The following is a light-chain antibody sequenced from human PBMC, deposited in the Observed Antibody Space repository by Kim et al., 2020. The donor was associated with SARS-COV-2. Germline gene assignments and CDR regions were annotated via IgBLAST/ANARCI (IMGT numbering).Light chain of an antibody. CDR2: DNN. Sequence: GQWVTISCSGSGSNLGSHIVNWYRQLPGTAPKLVMYDNNLRPSGVPDRFSGSKSGTSASLAISGLQSDDEGDYYCAAWDDSLSGLVLGGGTKVTVL. V-gene: IGLV1-44*01. CDR1: GSNLGSHI. J-gene: IGLJ2*01. CDR3: AAWDDSLSGLV.